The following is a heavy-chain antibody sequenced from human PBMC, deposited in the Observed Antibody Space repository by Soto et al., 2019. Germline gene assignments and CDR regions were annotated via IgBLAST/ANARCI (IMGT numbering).Heavy chain of an antibody. V-gene: IGHV1-3*01. D-gene: IGHD3-3*01. Sequence: QVQLVQSGAEVKKPGASVKISCKATGYTFSSHVMHWVRQAPGQGLDWMGWVNADNGDSRYSQKFQGRVTFSRDTSATTAFLEFSSLKSEDTAVYYCARGGGPRFLDWLLKGYYGMAVWGLGTTVTVS. J-gene: IGHJ6*02. CDR1: GYTFSSHV. CDR2: VNADNGDS. CDR3: ARGGGPRFLDWLLKGYYGMAV.